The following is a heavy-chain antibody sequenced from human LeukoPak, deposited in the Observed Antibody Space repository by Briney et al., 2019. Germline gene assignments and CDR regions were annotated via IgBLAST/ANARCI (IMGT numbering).Heavy chain of an antibody. CDR2: ISASGTNT. J-gene: IGHJ4*02. Sequence: GGSLRLSCAASGLTSNSYAMSWVRQAPGKGLEWVSAISASGTNTYYADSVKGRFTISRDNSKNTLYLQVNSLRVDDTTVYYCAKGFCSGSCHGGYFDYWGQGTLVTVSS. CDR3: AKGFCSGSCHGGYFDY. CDR1: GLTSNSYA. D-gene: IGHD2-15*01. V-gene: IGHV3-23*01.